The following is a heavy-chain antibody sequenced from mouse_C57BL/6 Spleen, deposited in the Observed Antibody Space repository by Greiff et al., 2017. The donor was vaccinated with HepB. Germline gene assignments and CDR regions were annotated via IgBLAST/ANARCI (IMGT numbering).Heavy chain of an antibody. CDR1: GYTFTSYW. CDR3: ARWGYYGYFDY. CDR2: IDPSDSET. D-gene: IGHD1-1*01. Sequence: QVQLKQPGAELVRPGSSVKLSCKASGYTFTSYWMHWVKQRPIQGLEWIGNIDPSDSETHYNQKFKDKATLTVDKSSSTASMQLSSLTSEDSAVYYCARWGYYGYFDYWGQGTTLTVSS. V-gene: IGHV1-52*01. J-gene: IGHJ2*01.